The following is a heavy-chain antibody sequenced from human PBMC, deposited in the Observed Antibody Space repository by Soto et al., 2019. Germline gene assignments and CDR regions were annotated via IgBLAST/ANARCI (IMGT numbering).Heavy chain of an antibody. D-gene: IGHD2-2*02. CDR3: ARGYCSSTGCYIGNWFDP. CDR2: MNPNSGNT. CDR1: GYTFTSYD. Sequence: GASVKVSCKASGYTFTSYDINWVRQATGLGLEWMGWMNPNSGNTGYAQKFQGRVTMTRNTSISTAYMELSSLRSEDTAVYYCARGYCSSTGCYIGNWFDPWGQGTLVTVSS. J-gene: IGHJ5*02. V-gene: IGHV1-8*01.